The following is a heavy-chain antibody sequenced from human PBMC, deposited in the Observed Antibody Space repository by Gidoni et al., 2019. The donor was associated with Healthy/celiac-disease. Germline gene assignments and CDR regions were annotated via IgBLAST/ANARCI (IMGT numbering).Heavy chain of an antibody. J-gene: IGHJ4*02. D-gene: IGHD6-19*01. CDR1: GFTFRSYA. CDR3: ARDAIFEQWLVHPDY. CDR2: ISYDGSNK. Sequence: QVPLVESGGGVVQPGRSLRLSCAASGFTFRSYAMHWVRQAPGKGLEWVAVISYDGSNKYYADSVKGRFTISRDNSKNTLYLQMNSLRAEDTAVYYCARDAIFEQWLVHPDYWGQGTLVTVSS. V-gene: IGHV3-30-3*01.